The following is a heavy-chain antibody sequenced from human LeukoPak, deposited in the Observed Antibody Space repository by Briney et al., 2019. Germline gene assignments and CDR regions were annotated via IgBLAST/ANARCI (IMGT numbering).Heavy chain of an antibody. CDR1: GFTFSSYG. D-gene: IGHD6-19*01. Sequence: PGGSLRLSCAASGFTFSSYGMHWVRQAPGKGLEWVAVIWYDGSKKYYADSVKGRFTISRDNSKNTLYLQMNSLRAEDTAVYYCARSPNSSGWYLDYWGQGTLVTVSS. CDR3: ARSPNSSGWYLDY. J-gene: IGHJ4*02. V-gene: IGHV3-33*01. CDR2: IWYDGSKK.